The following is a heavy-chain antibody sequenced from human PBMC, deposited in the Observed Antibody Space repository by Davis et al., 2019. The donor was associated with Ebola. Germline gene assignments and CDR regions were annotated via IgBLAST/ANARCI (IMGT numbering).Heavy chain of an antibody. Sequence: GESLKISCAASGFTFSSYDMHWVRQATGKGLEWVSAIGTAGDTYYPGSVKGRFTISRENAKNSLYLQMNSLRAEDTAVYYCARDLRPSGSYSYYYYYGMDVWGQGTTVTVSS. CDR1: GFTFSSYD. J-gene: IGHJ6*02. CDR3: ARDLRPSGSYSYYYYYGMDV. V-gene: IGHV3-13*01. D-gene: IGHD3-10*01. CDR2: IGTAGDT.